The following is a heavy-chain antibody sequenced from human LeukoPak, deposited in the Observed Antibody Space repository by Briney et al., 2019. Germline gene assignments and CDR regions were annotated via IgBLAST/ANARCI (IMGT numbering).Heavy chain of an antibody. Sequence: GGSLRLSCAASGFTFSSYSMNWVRQAPGKGLGWVSYIISSSSTIYYADSVKGRFTISRDNAKNSLYLQMNSLRAEDTAVYYCARSLLYYYDSSGPYFDYWGQGTLVTVSS. CDR3: ARSLLYYYDSSGPYFDY. CDR2: IISSSSTI. CDR1: GFTFSSYS. D-gene: IGHD3-22*01. J-gene: IGHJ4*02. V-gene: IGHV3-48*01.